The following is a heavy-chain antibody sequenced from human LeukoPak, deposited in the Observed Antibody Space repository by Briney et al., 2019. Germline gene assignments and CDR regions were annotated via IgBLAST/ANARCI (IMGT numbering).Heavy chain of an antibody. D-gene: IGHD4-17*01. V-gene: IGHV4-4*07. CDR3: ARNPSTVTNFGF. CDR1: GDSLVSGHY. J-gene: IGHJ4*02. Sequence: SETLSLTCTVSGDSLVSGHYWGWIRQPAGKGLEWIGRIYSSGSTNYNPSLKSRVTMSLDTSKNQLSLKLTSVTAADTAVYYCARNPSTVTNFGFWGQGTLVTVSS. CDR2: IYSSGST.